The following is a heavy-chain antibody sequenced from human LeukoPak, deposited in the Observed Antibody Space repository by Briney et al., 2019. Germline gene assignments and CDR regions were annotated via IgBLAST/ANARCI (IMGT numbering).Heavy chain of an antibody. D-gene: IGHD5/OR15-5a*01. Sequence: SVKVSRKASGGTFSSYAISWVRQAPGQGLEWMGGIIPIFGTANYAQKFQGRVTITADESTSTAYMELSSLRSEDTAVYCCAIYERGYFDYWGQGTLVTVSS. V-gene: IGHV1-69*13. CDR3: AIYERGYFDY. CDR2: IIPIFGTA. CDR1: GGTFSSYA. J-gene: IGHJ4*02.